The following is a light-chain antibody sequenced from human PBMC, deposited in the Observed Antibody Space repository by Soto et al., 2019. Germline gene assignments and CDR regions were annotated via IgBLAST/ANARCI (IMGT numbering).Light chain of an antibody. CDR1: QSVSSSA. J-gene: IGKJ1*01. CDR2: XXS. V-gene: IGKV3-20*01. CDR3: QYYSKWPPWT. Sequence: EIVLTQSPGTLSLSPGERATLSCRASQSVSSSALAWYQQKPGXXXXXXXXXXSSRATGIPDRFSGSGSGTDFTLTISRLEPEDFAVYYCQYYSKWPPWTFGPGTKVDIK.